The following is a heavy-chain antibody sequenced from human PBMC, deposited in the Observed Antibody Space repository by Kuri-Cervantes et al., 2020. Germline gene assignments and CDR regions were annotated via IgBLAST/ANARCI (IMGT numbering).Heavy chain of an antibody. CDR2: ISSSSSYI. V-gene: IGHV3-21*03. CDR1: GFTFSTYS. Sequence: GESLKISCAASGFTFSTYSMNWVRQAPGKGLEWVSSISSSSSYIYYADSVKGRFTISRDNAKNSLYLQMISLRAEDTAVYYCARSNWNDAFDIWGQGTMVTVSS. CDR3: ARSNWNDAFDI. D-gene: IGHD1-1*01. J-gene: IGHJ3*02.